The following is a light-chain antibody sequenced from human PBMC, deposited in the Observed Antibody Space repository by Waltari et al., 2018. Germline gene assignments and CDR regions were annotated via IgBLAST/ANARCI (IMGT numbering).Light chain of an antibody. Sequence: DVQMSQSPPSLSASVGDRITITCRASQAINSYLNWYQQETGKAPKLLIYYINILASGVPSRFSGSGSGTEFTLTISSLQPEDFATYYCQQGDSYPFTFGPGTKLDI. J-gene: IGKJ3*01. V-gene: IGKV1-9*01. CDR1: QAINSY. CDR3: QQGDSYPFT. CDR2: YIN.